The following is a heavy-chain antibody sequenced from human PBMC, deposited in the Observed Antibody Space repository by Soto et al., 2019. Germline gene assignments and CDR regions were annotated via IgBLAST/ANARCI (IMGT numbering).Heavy chain of an antibody. D-gene: IGHD2-15*01. Sequence: SETLSLTCAVYGGSFSGYYWSWIRQPPGKGLEWIGEINHSGSTNYNPSLKSRVTISVDTSKNQFSLKLSAVTAADTAVYYCARLYCSGGSCYSYYYYYYMDVWGKGTTVTVSS. J-gene: IGHJ6*03. CDR1: GGSFSGYY. V-gene: IGHV4-34*01. CDR3: ARLYCSGGSCYSYYYYYYMDV. CDR2: INHSGST.